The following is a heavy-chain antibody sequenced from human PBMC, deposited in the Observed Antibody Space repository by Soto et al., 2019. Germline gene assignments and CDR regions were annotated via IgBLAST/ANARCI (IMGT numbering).Heavy chain of an antibody. Sequence: PGGSLRLPCTASGFTFGDYAMSWVRQAPGKGLEWVGFIRSKADGGTTEYAASVKGRLTISRDDSKSIAYLQMNSLKTEYTAVYYCTREVEYSSSSVYYGMDVWGQGTTVTVSS. CDR3: TREVEYSSSSVYYGMDV. V-gene: IGHV3-49*04. J-gene: IGHJ6*02. D-gene: IGHD6-6*01. CDR2: IRSKADGGTT. CDR1: GFTFGDYA.